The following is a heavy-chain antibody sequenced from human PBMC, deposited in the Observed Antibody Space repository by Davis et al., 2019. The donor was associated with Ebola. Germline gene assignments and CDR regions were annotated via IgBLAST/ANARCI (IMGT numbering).Heavy chain of an antibody. V-gene: IGHV3-23*01. D-gene: IGHD2-8*01. CDR3: ARGEDNTGWTNGWFFYP. J-gene: IGHJ5*02. Sequence: SVKGRFTISRDNSKNTLHLQMNSLRVEDTAIYYCARGEDNTGWTNGWFFYPWGQGTLVTVSS.